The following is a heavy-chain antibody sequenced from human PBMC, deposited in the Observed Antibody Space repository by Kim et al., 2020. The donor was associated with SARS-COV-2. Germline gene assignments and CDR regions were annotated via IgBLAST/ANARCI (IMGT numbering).Heavy chain of an antibody. CDR1: GGSISSYY. J-gene: IGHJ6*02. CDR3: ARYYGRSRFYGLDV. D-gene: IGHD3-10*01. CDR2: IYYSGGT. Sequence: SETLSLTCTVSGGSISSYYWSWIRQPPGKGLEWIGYIYYSGGTIYNPSLKSRVTISVDTSKNQFSLRLTSMTAADTAIYYCARYYGRSRFYGLDVWGQG. V-gene: IGHV4-59*01.